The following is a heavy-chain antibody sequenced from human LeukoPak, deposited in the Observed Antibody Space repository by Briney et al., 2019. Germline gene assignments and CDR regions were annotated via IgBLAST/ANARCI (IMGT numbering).Heavy chain of an antibody. J-gene: IGHJ4*02. V-gene: IGHV3-30*03. CDR1: GFTFSSYG. Sequence: GGSLRLSCAASGFTFSSYGIHWVRQAPGKGLEWVAVISYNGNNKYYADSMKGRFTISRDNAKNSLYLQMNSLRAEDTAVYYCATYGDLVGPFDYWGQGTLVTVSS. CDR2: ISYNGNNK. CDR3: ATYGDLVGPFDY. D-gene: IGHD4-17*01.